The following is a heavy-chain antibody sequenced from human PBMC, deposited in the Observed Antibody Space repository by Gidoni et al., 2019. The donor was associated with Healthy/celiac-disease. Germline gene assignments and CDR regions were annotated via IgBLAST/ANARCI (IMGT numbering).Heavy chain of an antibody. D-gene: IGHD4-17*01. J-gene: IGHJ4*02. V-gene: IGHV3-64*01. CDR2: ISSNGGRT. CDR3: AREPAYGDSFDY. Sequence: EVQLVESGGGLVQPGGSLRLSCAASGIPSSSYAMHWVRQAPGKGLEYVSAISSNGGRTYYANSVKGRFTISRDNSKNTLYLQMGSLRAEDMAVYYCAREPAYGDSFDYWGQGTLVTVSS. CDR1: GIPSSSYA.